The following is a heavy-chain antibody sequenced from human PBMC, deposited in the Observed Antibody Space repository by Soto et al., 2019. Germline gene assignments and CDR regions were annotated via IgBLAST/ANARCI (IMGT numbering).Heavy chain of an antibody. CDR1: GYTFTSYG. V-gene: IGHV1-46*01. Sequence: ASVKVSCKASGYTFTSYGISWVRQAPGQGLEWMGWINPSGGSTSYAQKFQGRVTMTRDTSTSTVYMELSSLRSEDTAVYYCASPYYYDSSGYPPAFDIWGQGTMVTVSS. CDR3: ASPYYYDSSGYPPAFDI. CDR2: INPSGGST. J-gene: IGHJ3*02. D-gene: IGHD3-22*01.